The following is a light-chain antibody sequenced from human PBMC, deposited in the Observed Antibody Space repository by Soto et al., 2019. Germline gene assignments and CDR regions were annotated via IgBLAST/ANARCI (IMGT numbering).Light chain of an antibody. J-gene: IGLJ1*01. Sequence: QSVLTQPPSASGTPGQRVTTSCSGSSSNIGSNTVNWYQQLPGTAPKLLIYSNNQRPSGVPDRFSGSKSGTSASLAISGLQSEDEADYYCAAWDDSLNAHYVFGTGTKLTVL. CDR1: SSNIGSNT. V-gene: IGLV1-44*01. CDR2: SNN. CDR3: AAWDDSLNAHYV.